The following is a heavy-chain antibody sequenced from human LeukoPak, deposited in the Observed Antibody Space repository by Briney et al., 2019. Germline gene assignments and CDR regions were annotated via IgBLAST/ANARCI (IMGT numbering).Heavy chain of an antibody. CDR1: GGSFSGYY. CDR2: INHSGST. J-gene: IGHJ4*02. Sequence: SETLSLTCAVYGGSFSGYYWSWIRQPPAKGLEWIGEINHSGSTNYNPSLKSRVTISVDTSKNQFSLKLSSVTAADTAVYYCARRLRAFWRGYFYFDYWGQGTLVTVSS. D-gene: IGHD3-3*01. V-gene: IGHV4-34*01. CDR3: ARRLRAFWRGYFYFDY.